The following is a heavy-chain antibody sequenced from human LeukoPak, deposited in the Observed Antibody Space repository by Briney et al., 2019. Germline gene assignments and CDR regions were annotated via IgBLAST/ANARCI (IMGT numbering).Heavy chain of an antibody. V-gene: IGHV4-4*07. D-gene: IGHD3-22*01. CDR2: IYTSGST. CDR1: GGSISSYY. J-gene: IGHJ3*02. Sequence: SVTLSLTCTVSGGSISSYYWSWIRQPAGKGLEWIGRIYTSGSTNYNPSLKSRVTMSVDTSKNQFSLKLSSVTAADTAVYYCARGGHYDSSEPDDAFDIWGQGTMVTVSS. CDR3: ARGGHYDSSEPDDAFDI.